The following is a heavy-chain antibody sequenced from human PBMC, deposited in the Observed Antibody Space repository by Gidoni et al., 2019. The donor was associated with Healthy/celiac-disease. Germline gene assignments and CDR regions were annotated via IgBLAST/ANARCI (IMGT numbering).Heavy chain of an antibody. Sequence: QVQLQESGPGLVKPSETLSLTCTVSGGSVSSGSYYWSWIRQPPGKGLEWIGYIYYSGSTNYNPSLKSRVTISVDTSKNQFSLKLSSVTAADTAVYYCARDSFGWELLFGAFDIWGQGTMVTVSS. V-gene: IGHV4-61*01. D-gene: IGHD1-26*01. CDR2: IYYSGST. CDR3: ARDSFGWELLFGAFDI. CDR1: GGSVSSGSYY. J-gene: IGHJ3*02.